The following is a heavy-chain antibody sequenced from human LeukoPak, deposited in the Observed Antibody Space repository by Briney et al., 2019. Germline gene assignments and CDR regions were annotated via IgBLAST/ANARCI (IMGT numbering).Heavy chain of an antibody. CDR3: ARDRVSGSYLKWTFDY. J-gene: IGHJ4*02. CDR2: INPNSGGT. CDR1: GYTFTGYY. Sequence: ASVKVSCKASGYTFTGYYMHWVRQAPGQGLEWMGWINPNSGGTNYAQKFQGRVTMTRDTSISTAYMELSRLRSDDTAVYYCARDRVSGSYLKWTFDYWGQGTLVTVSS. V-gene: IGHV1-2*02. D-gene: IGHD1-26*01.